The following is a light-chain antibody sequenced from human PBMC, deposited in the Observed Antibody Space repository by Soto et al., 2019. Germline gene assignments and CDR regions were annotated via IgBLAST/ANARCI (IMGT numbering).Light chain of an antibody. V-gene: IGKV3-20*01. J-gene: IGKJ3*01. Sequence: EIEMTQSPGTLSLSPGERATISCRASQSVSTNNFAWYQQRPGQAPRVVIYGASTMATGIPERFSGSGSGTDFTLTISRLEPEDFAVYYCQQNGRTPFTFGPGTKVDIK. CDR1: QSVSTNN. CDR3: QQNGRTPFT. CDR2: GAS.